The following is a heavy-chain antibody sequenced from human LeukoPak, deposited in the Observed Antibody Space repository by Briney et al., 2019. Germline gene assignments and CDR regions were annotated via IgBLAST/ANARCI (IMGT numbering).Heavy chain of an antibody. V-gene: IGHV3-30*02. CDR2: IRYDGSNK. CDR1: GFTFNSYG. Sequence: GGSLRLSCAASGFTFNSYGMHWVRQAPGKGLEWVAFIRYDGSNKYYADSVKGRFTISRANSKNTLYLQMNSLRAEDTAVYYCAKDQNLFVVVVAATFQHWGQGTLVTVSS. CDR3: AKDQNLFVVVVAATFQH. J-gene: IGHJ1*01. D-gene: IGHD2-15*01.